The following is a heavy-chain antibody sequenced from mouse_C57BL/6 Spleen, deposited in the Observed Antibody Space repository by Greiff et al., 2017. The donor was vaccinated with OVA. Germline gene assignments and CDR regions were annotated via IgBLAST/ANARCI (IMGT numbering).Heavy chain of an antibody. CDR1: GYTFTSYW. V-gene: IGHV1-59*01. Sequence: QVQLKQSGAELVRPGTSVKLSCKASGYTFTSYWMHWVKQRPGQGLEWIGVIDPSDSYTNYNQKFKGKATLTVDTSSSTAYMQLSSLTSEDSAVYYCFYYDYDGDFDVWGTGTTVTVSS. CDR3: FYYDYDGDFDV. CDR2: IDPSDSYT. D-gene: IGHD2-4*01. J-gene: IGHJ1*03.